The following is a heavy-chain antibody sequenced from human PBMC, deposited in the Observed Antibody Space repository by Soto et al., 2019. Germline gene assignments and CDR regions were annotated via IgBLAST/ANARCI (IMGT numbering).Heavy chain of an antibody. D-gene: IGHD6-19*01. V-gene: IGHV1-8*01. CDR1: GYTFTNFD. CDR2: MNPNSGYT. J-gene: IGHJ5*02. Sequence: ASVKVSCKASGYTFTNFDINWVRQATGQGLEWVGWMNPNSGYTAYAQKFQGRVTMTRNTSISTAYMELSSLTSEDTAVYFCARDLSPIVVAAVGWFDLWGQGTLVTVSS. CDR3: ARDLSPIVVAAVGWFDL.